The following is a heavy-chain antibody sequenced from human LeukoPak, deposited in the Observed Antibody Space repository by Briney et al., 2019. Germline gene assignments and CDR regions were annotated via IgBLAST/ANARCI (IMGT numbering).Heavy chain of an antibody. D-gene: IGHD4-11*01. Sequence: GGSLRLSCAASGFTFSSYAMSWVRQAPGKGLEWVSTINGGGVNTHYADSVGGRFTISRDNSKNTLFLQMNSLRDEDTAVYYCAKDLHSNYGPADYWGQGNLVTVSS. CDR2: INGGGVNT. CDR1: GFTFSSYA. V-gene: IGHV3-23*01. J-gene: IGHJ4*02. CDR3: AKDLHSNYGPADY.